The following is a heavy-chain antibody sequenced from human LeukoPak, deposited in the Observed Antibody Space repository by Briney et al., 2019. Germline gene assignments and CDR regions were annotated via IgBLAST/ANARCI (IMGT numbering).Heavy chain of an antibody. CDR3: ARDSGSYHYFDY. V-gene: IGHV4-61*02. CDR1: GGSTSSGSYY. D-gene: IGHD1-26*01. CDR2: IYTSGST. J-gene: IGHJ4*02. Sequence: SETLSLTCTVSGGSTSSGSYYWTWIRQPAGKGLEWIGRIYTSGSTNYNPSLKSRVTISVDTSKNQFSLKLSSVTAADTAVYYCARDSGSYHYFDYWGQGTLVTVSS.